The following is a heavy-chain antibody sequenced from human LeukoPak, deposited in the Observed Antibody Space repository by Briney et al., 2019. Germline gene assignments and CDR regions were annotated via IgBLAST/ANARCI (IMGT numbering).Heavy chain of an antibody. CDR3: ARFPKYYYDSSAYYYAFDI. D-gene: IGHD3-22*01. Sequence: SETLSLTCAVYGGSFSGYFWSWIRQPPGKGLVWIGEINHSGSTNYNPSLKSRVTISVDTSKNQFSLKLNSVTAADTAVYYCARFPKYYYDSSAYYYAFDIWGQGTVVTVSS. CDR1: GGSFSGYF. V-gene: IGHV4-34*01. J-gene: IGHJ3*02. CDR2: INHSGST.